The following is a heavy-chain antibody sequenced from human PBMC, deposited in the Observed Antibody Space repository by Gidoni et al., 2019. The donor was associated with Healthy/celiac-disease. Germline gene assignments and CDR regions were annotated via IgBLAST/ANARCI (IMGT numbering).Heavy chain of an antibody. V-gene: IGHV3-23*01. D-gene: IGHD6-6*01. CDR2: TSGSGGST. J-gene: IGHJ6*02. CDR1: GFTFSSYA. CDR3: AKDSPSSSAYYYYGMDV. Sequence: EVQLLESGGGLVQPGGSLRLSCAASGFTFSSYAMSWVRQAPGKGLEWVSATSGSGGSTYYADSVKGRFTISRDNSKNTLYLQMNSLRAEDTAVYYCAKDSPSSSAYYYYGMDVWGQGTTVTVSS.